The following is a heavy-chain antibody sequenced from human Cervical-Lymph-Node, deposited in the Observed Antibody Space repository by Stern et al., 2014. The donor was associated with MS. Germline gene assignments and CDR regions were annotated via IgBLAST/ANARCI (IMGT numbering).Heavy chain of an antibody. CDR3: ARGELKEGLVRGMDV. V-gene: IGHV1-69*01. D-gene: IGHD1-26*01. CDR1: GGTFSSYA. CDR2: IIPIFGTA. Sequence: VQRVRKGVEVGKSGAPGSVCCIDSGGTFSSYAISWVRQAPGQGLEWMGGIIPIFGTANYAQKFQGRVTITADESTSTAYMELSSLRSEDTAVYYCARGELKEGLVRGMDVWGQGTTVTVSS. J-gene: IGHJ6*02.